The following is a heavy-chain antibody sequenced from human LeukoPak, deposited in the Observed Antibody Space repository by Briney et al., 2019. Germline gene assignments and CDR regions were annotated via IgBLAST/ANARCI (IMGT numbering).Heavy chain of an antibody. CDR2: IYYSGST. D-gene: IGHD2-2*01. Sequence: SETLSLTCTVSGGSISSYYWSWIRQPPGKGLEWIGYIYYSGSTNYNPSLKSRVTISVDTSKNQFSLKLSSVTAADTAVYYCARRSIVVPAYYHYYYMDVWGKGTTVTVSS. CDR3: ARRSIVVPAYYHYYYMDV. CDR1: GGSISSYY. V-gene: IGHV4-59*01. J-gene: IGHJ6*03.